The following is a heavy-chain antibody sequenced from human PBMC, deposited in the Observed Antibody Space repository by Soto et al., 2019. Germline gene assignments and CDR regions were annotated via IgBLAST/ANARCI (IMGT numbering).Heavy chain of an antibody. J-gene: IGHJ6*03. D-gene: IGHD6-25*01. V-gene: IGHV2-26*01. CDR2: IFSNDEK. Sequence: GSGPTLVNPTETLTLTCTVSGFSLSNARMGVSWIRQPPGKALEWLAHIFSNDEKSYSTSLKSRLTISKDTSKSQVVLTMTNMDPVDTATYYCARAPTESGLDYYYYYMDVWGKGTTVTVSS. CDR1: GFSLSNARMG. CDR3: ARAPTESGLDYYYYYMDV.